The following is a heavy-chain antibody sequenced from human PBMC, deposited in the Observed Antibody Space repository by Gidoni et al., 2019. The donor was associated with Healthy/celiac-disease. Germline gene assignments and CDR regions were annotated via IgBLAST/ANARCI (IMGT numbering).Heavy chain of an antibody. Sequence: EVQLVDSGGGLVKPGGSLRLSCAASGFTLSNAWVSWVRQAPGKGLGVVRRIKSKADGGTTDYAAPVKGRFTISTDVSKNTLYLQMNSLKTEDTAVYYCALLEERRIGGGAFDIWGQGTMVTVSS. D-gene: IGHD1-1*01. CDR1: GFTLSNAW. V-gene: IGHV3-15*01. CDR2: IKSKADGGTT. J-gene: IGHJ3*02. CDR3: ALLEERRIGGGAFDI.